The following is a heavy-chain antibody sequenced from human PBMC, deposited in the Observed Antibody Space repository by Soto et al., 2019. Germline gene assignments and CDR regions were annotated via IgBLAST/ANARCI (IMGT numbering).Heavy chain of an antibody. CDR1: GFTFSSYA. CDR3: ARDYIVATMPYYYYYMDV. CDR2: ISSNGGST. J-gene: IGHJ6*03. Sequence: GGSLRLSCAASGFTFSSYAMHWVRQAPGKGLEYVSAISSNGGSTYYANSVKGRFTISRDNSKNTLYLQMGSLRAEDMAVYYCARDYIVATMPYYYYYMDVWGKGTTVTVSS. D-gene: IGHD5-12*01. V-gene: IGHV3-64*01.